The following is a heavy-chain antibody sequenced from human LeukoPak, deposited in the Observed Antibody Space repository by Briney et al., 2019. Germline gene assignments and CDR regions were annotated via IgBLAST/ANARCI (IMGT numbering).Heavy chain of an antibody. V-gene: IGHV3-23*01. Sequence: GGSLRLSCAASGFVFSTFAMSWVRQAPGKGLEWVSAISGSGSSTYYADSVKGRFTISRDNSKNTLYLQMDSLRADDTAVYYCAKVAPYYYDSSGYYPARYFQHWGQGTLVTVSS. J-gene: IGHJ1*01. CDR3: AKVAPYYYDSSGYYPARYFQH. CDR1: GFVFSTFA. D-gene: IGHD3-22*01. CDR2: ISGSGSST.